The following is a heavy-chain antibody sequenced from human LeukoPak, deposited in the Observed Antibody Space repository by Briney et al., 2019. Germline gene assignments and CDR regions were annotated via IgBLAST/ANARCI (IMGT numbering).Heavy chain of an antibody. CDR2: IYYSGST. V-gene: IGHV4-31*03. CDR1: GGSISSGGYY. J-gene: IGHJ6*04. D-gene: IGHD2-15*01. CDR3: ARDRPYCSGGSCYYYYYGMDV. Sequence: PSETLSLTCTVSGGSISSGGYYWSWLRQHPGTGLEWIGYIYYSGSTYYNPSLKSRVTISVDTSKNQFSPKLSSVTAADTAVYYCARDRPYCSGGSCYYYYYGMDVWGKGTTVTVSS.